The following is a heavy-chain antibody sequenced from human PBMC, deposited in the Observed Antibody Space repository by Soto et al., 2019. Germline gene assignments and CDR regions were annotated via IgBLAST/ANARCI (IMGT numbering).Heavy chain of an antibody. J-gene: IGHJ3*01. CDR1: GFTFGNYA. Sequence: PGGSLRLSCAASGFTFGNYAMNWVLQAPGKGLEWISSISDPGTSTHYANSVKGRFSMSRDNSKNTLFLQMNRLRADDTAVYFCAKSLVTPSDAFDLWGRGTLVTVSS. D-gene: IGHD2-21*02. V-gene: IGHV3-23*01. CDR2: ISDPGTST. CDR3: AKSLVTPSDAFDL.